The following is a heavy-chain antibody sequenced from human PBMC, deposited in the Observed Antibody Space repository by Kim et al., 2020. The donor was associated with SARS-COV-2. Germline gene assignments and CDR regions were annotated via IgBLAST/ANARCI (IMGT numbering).Heavy chain of an antibody. CDR3: AKDRRYYDILTGYLTPNYYYCYGMDV. D-gene: IGHD3-9*01. V-gene: IGHV3-30*18. CDR1: GFTFSSYG. CDR2: ISYDGSNK. J-gene: IGHJ6*02. Sequence: GGSLRLSCAASGFTFSSYGMHWVRQAPGKGLEWVAVISYDGSNKYYADSVKGRFTISRDNSKNTLYLQMNSLRAEDTAVYYCAKDRRYYDILTGYLTPNYYYCYGMDVWGQGTTVTVSS.